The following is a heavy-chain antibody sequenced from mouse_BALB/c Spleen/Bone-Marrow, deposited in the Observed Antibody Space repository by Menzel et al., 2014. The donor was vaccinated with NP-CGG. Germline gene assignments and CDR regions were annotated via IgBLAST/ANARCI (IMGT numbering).Heavy chain of an antibody. J-gene: IGHJ3*01. CDR2: IGPANGNT. CDR1: GFDIKDTY. Sequence: EVQLQESGAELVKPGASVKLSCTASGFDIKDTYMHWVKQRPEQGLEWIGRIGPANGNTKYDPKFQGKATITADTSSNTAYLQLSSLTSEDTAVYYCARWGITTGFAYWGQGTLVTVSA. CDR3: ARWGITTGFAY. D-gene: IGHD2-4*01. V-gene: IGHV14-3*02.